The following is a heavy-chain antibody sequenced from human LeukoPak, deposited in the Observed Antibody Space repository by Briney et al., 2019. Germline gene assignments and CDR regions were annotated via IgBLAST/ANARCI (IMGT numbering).Heavy chain of an antibody. Sequence: ASVKVSCKASGYTFTSYGISWVRQAPGQGLEWMGWISAYNGNTNYAQKLQGRVTMTTDTSTSTAYMELRSLRSDDTAVYYCARGFDDILTGYYIGDPKYYFDYWGQGTLVTVSS. CDR1: GYTFTSYG. J-gene: IGHJ4*02. V-gene: IGHV1-18*01. CDR2: ISAYNGNT. D-gene: IGHD3-9*01. CDR3: ARGFDDILTGYYIGDPKYYFDY.